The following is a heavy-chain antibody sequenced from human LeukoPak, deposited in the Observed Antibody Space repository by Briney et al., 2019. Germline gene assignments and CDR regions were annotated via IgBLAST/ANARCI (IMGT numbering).Heavy chain of an antibody. CDR1: GFSFSDYA. J-gene: IGHJ4*02. Sequence: GGSLRLSCAASGFSFSDYAMNWVRQAPGKGLEWVSVISGSGGSTYYADSVKGRVTISRDNSKNTRYLQMNSLRAGDTAVYYCARDRRPNIASRTFDYWGQGTLVTVSS. CDR2: ISGSGGST. V-gene: IGHV3-23*01. D-gene: IGHD6-6*01. CDR3: ARDRRPNIASRTFDY.